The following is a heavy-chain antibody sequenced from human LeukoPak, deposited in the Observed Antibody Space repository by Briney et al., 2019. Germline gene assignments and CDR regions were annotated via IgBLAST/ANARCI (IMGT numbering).Heavy chain of an antibody. CDR2: VRSKAYGGTT. Sequence: PGGSLRLSCTASGFTFGDYAMSWVRQAPGKGLEWVGFVRSKAYGGTTEYAASVKGRFTISRDDSKSIAYLQMNSLKTEDTAVYYCTRGYSYGYVIDYWGQGTLVTVSS. CDR3: TRGYSYGYVIDY. D-gene: IGHD5-18*01. V-gene: IGHV3-49*04. CDR1: GFTFGDYA. J-gene: IGHJ4*02.